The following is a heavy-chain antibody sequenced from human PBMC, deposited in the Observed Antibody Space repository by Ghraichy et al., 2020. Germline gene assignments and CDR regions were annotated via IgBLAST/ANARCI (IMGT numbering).Heavy chain of an antibody. CDR2: IIPIFGTA. J-gene: IGHJ4*02. V-gene: IGHV1-69*13. D-gene: IGHD5-12*01. CDR1: GGTFSSYA. CDR3: ARVLDIVATILGY. Sequence: SVKVSCKASGGTFSSYAISWVRQAPGQGLEWMGGIIPIFGTANYAQKFQGRVTITADESTSTAYMELSSLRSEDTAVYYCARVLDIVATILGYWGQGTLVTVSS.